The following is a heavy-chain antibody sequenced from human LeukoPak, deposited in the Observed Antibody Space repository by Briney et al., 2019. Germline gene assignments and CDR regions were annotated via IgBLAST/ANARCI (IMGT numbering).Heavy chain of an antibody. CDR1: GGTFSSYT. V-gene: IGHV1-69*02. CDR2: IIPMVGVS. D-gene: IGHD3-10*01. J-gene: IGHJ5*02. CDR3: TLLWFGGNWFDP. Sequence: ASVKVSCKASGGTFSSYTITWVQQAPGQGLEWMGRIIPMVGVSKYAENFQGRVTITADKSTNTAYMEMSSLRSEDTAIYYCTLLWFGGNWFDPWGQGTLVTVSS.